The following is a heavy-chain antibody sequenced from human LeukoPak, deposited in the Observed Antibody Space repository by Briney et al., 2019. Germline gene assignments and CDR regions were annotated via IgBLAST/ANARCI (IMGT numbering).Heavy chain of an antibody. J-gene: IGHJ6*03. CDR2: LIPIFGTA. D-gene: IGHD2-2*01. Sequence: ASAKVSCKASGGTFSSYAISWVRQAPGQGLEWMGGLIPIFGTANYAQRFQGRVTITADESTSTAYMELSSLRSEDTAVYYCARDGGDIVVVPAAHYYYYYMDVWGKGTTVTVSS. CDR3: ARDGGDIVVVPAAHYYYYYMDV. CDR1: GGTFSSYA. V-gene: IGHV1-69*13.